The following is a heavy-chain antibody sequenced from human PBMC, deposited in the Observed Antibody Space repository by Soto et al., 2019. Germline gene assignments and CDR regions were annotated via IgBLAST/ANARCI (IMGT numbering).Heavy chain of an antibody. CDR1: GGTFSSYA. V-gene: IGHV1-69*13. J-gene: IGHJ6*02. Sequence: SVKVSCKASGGTFSSYAISWVRQAPGQGLEWMGGIIPIFGTANYAQKFQGRVTVTADESTSTAYMELSSLRSEDTAVYYCARDTSSTSRSLYYYGMDVWGQGTTVTVSS. CDR3: ARDTSSTSRSLYYYGMDV. D-gene: IGHD2-2*01. CDR2: IIPIFGTA.